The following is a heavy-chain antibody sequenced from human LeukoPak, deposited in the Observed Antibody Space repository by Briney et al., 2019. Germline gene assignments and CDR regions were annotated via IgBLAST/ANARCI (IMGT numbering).Heavy chain of an antibody. CDR2: IIPILGIA. CDR1: GGTFSSYA. J-gene: IGHJ5*02. D-gene: IGHD2-15*01. V-gene: IGHV1-69*04. CDR3: ARDSSRYCSGGSCLSGWFDP. Sequence: GSSVKVSCKASGGTFSSYAISWVRQAPGQGLEWMGRIIPILGIANYAQKFQGRVTITADKSTSTAYMELSSLRSEDAAVYYCARDSSRYCSGGSCLSGWFDPWGQGTLVTVSS.